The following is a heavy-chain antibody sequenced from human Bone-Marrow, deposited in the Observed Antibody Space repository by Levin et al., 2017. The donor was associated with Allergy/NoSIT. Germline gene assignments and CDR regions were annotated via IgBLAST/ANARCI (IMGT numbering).Heavy chain of an antibody. J-gene: IGHJ2*01. CDR2: IYYSGST. CDR1: GGSISSGDYY. V-gene: IGHV4-30-4*01. D-gene: IGHD6-19*01. CDR3: ARVDGDYPGIAVAGSLWYFDL. Sequence: PSQTLSLTCTVSGGSISSGDYYWSWIRQPPGKGLEWIGYIYYSGSTYYNPSLKSRVTISVDTSKNQFSLKLSSVTAADTAVYYCARVDGDYPGIAVAGSLWYFDLWGRGTLVTVSS.